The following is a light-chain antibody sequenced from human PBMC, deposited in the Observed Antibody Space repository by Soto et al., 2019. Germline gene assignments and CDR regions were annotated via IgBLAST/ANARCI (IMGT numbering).Light chain of an antibody. V-gene: IGLV2-11*01. Sequence: QSALTQPRSVSGSPGQSVTISCTGTNSDVGGYNYVSWYQQHPDKAPKVMIYDVSKRPSGVPDRFSGSKSGNTASLTISGLQAEDEADYYCCSYAGSNTLVFGGGTKLTVI. J-gene: IGLJ2*01. CDR1: NSDVGGYNY. CDR3: CSYAGSNTLV. CDR2: DVS.